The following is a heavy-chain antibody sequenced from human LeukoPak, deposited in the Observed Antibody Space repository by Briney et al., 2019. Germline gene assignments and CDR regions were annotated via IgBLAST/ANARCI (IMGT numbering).Heavy chain of an antibody. V-gene: IGHV4-39*07. CDR1: GGSISSSSYY. Sequence: TASETLSLTCTVSGGSISSSSYYWGWIRQPPGKGLEWIGSIYYSGSTYYNPSLKSRVTISVDTSKNQFSLKLSSVTAADTAVYYCARAPGYFDWATPDYWGQGTLVTVSS. CDR2: IYYSGST. D-gene: IGHD3-9*01. J-gene: IGHJ4*02. CDR3: ARAPGYFDWATPDY.